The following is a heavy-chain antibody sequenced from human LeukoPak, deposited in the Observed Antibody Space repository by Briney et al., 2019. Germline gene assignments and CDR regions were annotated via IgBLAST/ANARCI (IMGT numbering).Heavy chain of an antibody. Sequence: GASVKVTCKASGYTFTSYGISWVRQAPGQGLEWMGWIGAYNGNTNYAQKLQGRVTMTTDTSASTAYMELRSLRSDDTAVYYCARHSSGYYYDGSHFDYWGQGTLVTVSS. CDR2: IGAYNGNT. CDR1: GYTFTSYG. CDR3: ARHSSGYYYDGSHFDY. D-gene: IGHD3-22*01. V-gene: IGHV1-18*01. J-gene: IGHJ4*02.